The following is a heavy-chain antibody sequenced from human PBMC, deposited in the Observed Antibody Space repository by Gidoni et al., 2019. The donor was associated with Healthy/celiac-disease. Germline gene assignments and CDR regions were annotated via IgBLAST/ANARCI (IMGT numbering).Heavy chain of an antibody. CDR2: IKQDGSEK. V-gene: IGHV3-7*01. CDR1: GFTFSSYW. CDR3: ARGIEYSSSSREGY. Sequence: EVQLVESGGGLVQPGGSLRLTCVASGFTFSSYWMSWVRQAPGKGLEWVANIKQDGSEKYYVDSVKGRFTISRDNAKNSLYLQMNSLRAEDTAVYYCARGIEYSSSSREGYWGQGTLVTVSS. D-gene: IGHD6-6*01. J-gene: IGHJ4*02.